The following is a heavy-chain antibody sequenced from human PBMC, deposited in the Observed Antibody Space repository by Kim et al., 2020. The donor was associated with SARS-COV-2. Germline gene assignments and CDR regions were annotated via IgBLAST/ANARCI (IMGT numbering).Heavy chain of an antibody. J-gene: IGHJ4*02. CDR3: AKAKQWLGLLDY. CDR1: GFTFSSYG. CDR2: ISYDGSNK. Sequence: GGSLRLSCAASGFTFSSYGMHWVRQAPGKGLEWVAVISYDGSNKYYADSVKGRFTISRDNSKNTLYLQMNSLRAEDTAVYYCAKAKQWLGLLDYWGQGTLVTVSS. D-gene: IGHD6-19*01. V-gene: IGHV3-30*18.